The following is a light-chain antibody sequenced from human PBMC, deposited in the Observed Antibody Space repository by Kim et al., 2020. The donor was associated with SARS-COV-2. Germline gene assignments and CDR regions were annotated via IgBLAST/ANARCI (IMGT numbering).Light chain of an antibody. CDR2: TNN. CDR1: NSNIGSTS. V-gene: IGLV1-51*01. J-gene: IGLJ3*02. Sequence: GQKVPISCSGSNSNIGSTSVSWYQQFPGTAPKLLIYTNNKRHSGIPDRFSGSKSGTSATLAITGLQTEDEADYYCGTWDSSLSVWVFGGGTQLTVL. CDR3: GTWDSSLSVWV.